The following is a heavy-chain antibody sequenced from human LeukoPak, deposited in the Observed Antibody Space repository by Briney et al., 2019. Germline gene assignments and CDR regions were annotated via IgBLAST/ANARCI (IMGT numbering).Heavy chain of an antibody. J-gene: IGHJ4*02. D-gene: IGHD1-1*01. V-gene: IGHV4-4*07. CDR1: VGSISGYY. Sequence: PSETLSLTCTVSVGSISGYYWTWIRQPAGKGLEWVGRVYSSGTAYYNPSLESRVTISLDTTNNQFSLRMTSMTAADTAVYYCARGTDMTKLTGYYPFEYWSPGTLVSVSS. CDR3: ARGTDMTKLTGYYPFEY. CDR2: VYSSGTA.